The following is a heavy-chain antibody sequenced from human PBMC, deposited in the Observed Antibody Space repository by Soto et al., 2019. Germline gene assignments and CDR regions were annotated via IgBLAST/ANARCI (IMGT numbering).Heavy chain of an antibody. CDR3: AITVGIDYYYGMDV. V-gene: IGHV3-33*01. CDR1: GFTFSSYG. J-gene: IGHJ6*02. CDR2: IWYDGSNK. Sequence: QVQLVESGGGVVQPGRSLRLSCAASGFTFSSYGMRWVRQAPGKGLEWVAVIWYDGSNKYYADSVKGRFTISRDNSKNTLYLQMNSLRAEDTAVYYCAITVGIDYYYGMDVWGQGTTVTVSS. D-gene: IGHD7-27*01.